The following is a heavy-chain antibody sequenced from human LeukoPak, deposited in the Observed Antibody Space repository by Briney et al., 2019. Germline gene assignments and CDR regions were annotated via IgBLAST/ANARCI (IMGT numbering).Heavy chain of an antibody. J-gene: IGHJ4*02. CDR3: VGHSDY. CDR1: GFSFSGYW. V-gene: IGHV3-7*01. CDR2: IKQDGSEK. Sequence: GGSLRLSCAASGFSFSGYWMSWVRQAPGKGLEWVANIKQDGSEKYNVDPVKGGFTISRDNAKNSLYLQMNSLRAEDTAVYYCVGHSDYWGQGTLVTVSS. D-gene: IGHD3-16*01.